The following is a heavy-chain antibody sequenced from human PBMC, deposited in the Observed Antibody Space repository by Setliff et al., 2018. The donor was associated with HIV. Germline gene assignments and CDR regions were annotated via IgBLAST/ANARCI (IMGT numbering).Heavy chain of an antibody. Sequence: PGGSLRLSCAASGFTFSDYYMSWLRQAPGKGLEWVSSISSSSRRYTNYADSVKGRFTISRDNAKNSLYLQMNSLRAEDTAVYYCASDLINDYNFWSGSTYYFDYWGQGTLVTVSS. J-gene: IGHJ4*02. V-gene: IGHV3-11*06. CDR2: ISSSSRRYT. D-gene: IGHD3-3*01. CDR3: ASDLINDYNFWSGSTYYFDY. CDR1: GFTFSDYY.